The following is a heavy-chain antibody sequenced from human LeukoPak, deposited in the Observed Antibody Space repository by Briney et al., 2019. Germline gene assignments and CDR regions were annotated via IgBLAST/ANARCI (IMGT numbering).Heavy chain of an antibody. Sequence: SETLSLTCAVYGGSFSGYYWSWIRQPPGKGLEWIGEINHSGSTNYNPSLKSRVTISVVTSKNQFSLKLSSVTAADTAVYYCAKSYSSLFFYWGQGTLVTVSS. CDR3: AKSYSSLFFY. CDR1: GGSFSGYY. J-gene: IGHJ4*02. CDR2: INHSGST. V-gene: IGHV4-34*01. D-gene: IGHD6-6*01.